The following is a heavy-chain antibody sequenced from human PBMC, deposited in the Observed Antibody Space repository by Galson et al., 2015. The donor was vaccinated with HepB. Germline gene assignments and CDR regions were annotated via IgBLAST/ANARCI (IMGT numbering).Heavy chain of an antibody. V-gene: IGHV3-7*03. CDR3: ARVRGSSWKRGYYYYGMDV. D-gene: IGHD6-13*01. J-gene: IGHJ6*02. Sequence: SLRLSCAASGFTFSSDCMSWVRQAPGKGLEWVANIKEDGSEKYYVDSVKGRFTISRDNAKNSLYLQMDSLRAEDTAVYYCARVRGSSWKRGYYYYGMDVWGQGTTVTVSS. CDR2: IKEDGSEK. CDR1: GFTFSSDC.